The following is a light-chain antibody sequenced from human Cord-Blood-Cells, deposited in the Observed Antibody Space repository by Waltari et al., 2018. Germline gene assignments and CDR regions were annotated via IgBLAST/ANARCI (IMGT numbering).Light chain of an antibody. V-gene: IGKV4-1*01. CDR1: QSVLYSSNNKNY. Sequence: DIVMTQSPDSLAVSLGERATINCKSSQSVLYSSNNKNYLAWYQQKPGQPPKLLIYWASTRESGVPDRIRGSGSETDFTLTISSLQAEDVAVYYCQQYYSTPWTFGQGTKVEIK. CDR2: WAS. J-gene: IGKJ1*01. CDR3: QQYYSTPWT.